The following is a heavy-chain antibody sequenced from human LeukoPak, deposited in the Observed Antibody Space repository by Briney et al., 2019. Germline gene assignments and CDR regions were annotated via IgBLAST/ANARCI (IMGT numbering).Heavy chain of an antibody. D-gene: IGHD6-19*01. Sequence: GASVKVSCKASGYTFTSYDINWVRQATGQGLEWMGWMNPNSGNTGYAQKFQGRVTMTRNTSISTAYMELSSLRSEDTAVYYCARGAKQWLVPGYGMDVWGQGTTVTVSS. V-gene: IGHV1-8*01. CDR1: GYTFTSYD. J-gene: IGHJ6*02. CDR2: MNPNSGNT. CDR3: ARGAKQWLVPGYGMDV.